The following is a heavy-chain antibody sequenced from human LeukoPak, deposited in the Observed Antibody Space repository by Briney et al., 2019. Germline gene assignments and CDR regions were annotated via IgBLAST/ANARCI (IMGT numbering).Heavy chain of an antibody. CDR2: ISGSGGAA. J-gene: IGHJ4*02. D-gene: IGHD3-10*01. CDR3: AKGYSGSGTYFPPFNY. CDR1: GFTFSSYA. Sequence: GGSLRLSCAASGFTFSSYAMSWVRQAPGKGLESVAGISGSGGAAYHAGSVEGRFTISRDNSKNTLFLQMKGLRAEDTAVYYCAKGYSGSGTYFPPFNYWGQGTLVPV. V-gene: IGHV3-23*01.